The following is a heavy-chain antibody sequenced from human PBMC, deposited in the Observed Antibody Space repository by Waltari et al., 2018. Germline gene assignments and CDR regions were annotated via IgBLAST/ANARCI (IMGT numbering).Heavy chain of an antibody. V-gene: IGHV4-39*07. CDR2: IYYSGST. J-gene: IGHJ4*02. D-gene: IGHD6-19*01. CDR1: GGSISSSSYY. CDR3: ARDSGDGIAVAGTLDY. Sequence: QLQLQESGPGLVKPSETLSLTCTVSGGSISSSSYYWGWLRQPPGKGLAWIGSIYYSGSTYYNPSLKSRVTISVDTSKNQFSLKLSSVTAADTAVYYCARDSGDGIAVAGTLDYWGQGTLVTVSS.